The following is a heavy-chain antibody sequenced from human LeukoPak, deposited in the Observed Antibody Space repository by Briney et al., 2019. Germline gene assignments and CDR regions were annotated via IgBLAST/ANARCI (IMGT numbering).Heavy chain of an antibody. CDR2: ITTISHYI. CDR3: ARSGGPGTYHQLRYNWFDP. Sequence: PGGSLRLSCAASGFTLSDYHMNWVRQAPGKGLEWLSSITTISHYIYYAGAVRGRFTISRDNAKNSLYLQMNSLGGEDTAVYYCARSGGPGTYHQLRYNWFDPWGQGTLVNVSS. CDR1: GFTLSDYH. D-gene: IGHD3-10*01. V-gene: IGHV3-21*01. J-gene: IGHJ5*02.